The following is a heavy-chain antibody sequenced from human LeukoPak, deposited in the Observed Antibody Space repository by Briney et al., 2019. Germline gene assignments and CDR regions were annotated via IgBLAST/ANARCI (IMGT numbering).Heavy chain of an antibody. Sequence: GGSLRLSCAASGFTVGSNYMSWVRQAPGKGLEWVSSIYSGGSTYYADSVKGRFTIFRDNSKNTLYLQMNSLRAEDTAVYYCARVHTDAFDIWGQGTMVTVSS. V-gene: IGHV3-53*01. CDR2: IYSGGST. CDR1: GFTVGSNY. CDR3: ARVHTDAFDI. J-gene: IGHJ3*02. D-gene: IGHD5-18*01.